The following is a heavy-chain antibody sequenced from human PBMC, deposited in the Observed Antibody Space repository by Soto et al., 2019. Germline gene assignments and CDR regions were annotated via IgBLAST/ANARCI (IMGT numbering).Heavy chain of an antibody. J-gene: IGHJ3*02. Sequence: GGSLRLSCSASGFTFSDYAMHWVRQPPGKGLEWVATVSSDGERKYYAMSVKGRFAISKDNSMSTLLLQMDTLGPDDTAIYYCAKDLAMGSRWLVVAARTPAFDIWGQGTMVTVSS. CDR3: AKDLAMGSRWLVVAARTPAFDI. V-gene: IGHV3-30*18. CDR2: VSSDGERK. D-gene: IGHD2-15*01. CDR1: GFTFSDYA.